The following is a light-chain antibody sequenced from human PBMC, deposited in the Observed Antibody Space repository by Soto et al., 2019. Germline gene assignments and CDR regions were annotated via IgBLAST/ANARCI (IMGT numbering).Light chain of an antibody. CDR3: QKYKSAPWT. CDR2: ASS. V-gene: IGKV1-27*01. J-gene: IGKJ1*01. CDR1: QGISHY. Sequence: DIQMTQSPSSMSASVGDIVTITCRASQGISHYLAWYQQKPGKVPKLLIYASSTLQSGVPSRFSGSGSGTDFTLTISSLQPEDVATYYCQKYKSAPWTFGKGTTVEIK.